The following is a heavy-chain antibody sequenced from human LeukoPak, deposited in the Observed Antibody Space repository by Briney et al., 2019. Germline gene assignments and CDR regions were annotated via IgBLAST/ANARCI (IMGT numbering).Heavy chain of an antibody. J-gene: IGHJ4*02. CDR1: GFTFSSYS. V-gene: IGHV3-48*04. Sequence: GGSLRLSCAASGFTFSSYSMNWVRQAPGKGLEWVSYISSSSSTIYYADSVKGRFTISRDNAKNSLYLQMNSLRVEDTAVYYCARVLYHSEDYWGQGTLVTVSS. CDR3: ARVLYHSEDY. D-gene: IGHD2-15*01. CDR2: ISSSSSTI.